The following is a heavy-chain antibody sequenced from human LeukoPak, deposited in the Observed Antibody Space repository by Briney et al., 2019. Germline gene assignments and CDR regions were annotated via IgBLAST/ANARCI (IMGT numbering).Heavy chain of an antibody. D-gene: IGHD4-17*01. CDR3: ARVPDYGDKNWFDP. V-gene: IGHV1-3*01. CDR1: GYTFTSYA. Sequence: ASVTVSCKASGYTFTSYAMHWVRQAPGQRLEWMGWINAGNGNTKYSQKFQGRVTITRDTSASTAYMELSSLRSEDTAVYYCARVPDYGDKNWFDPWGQGTLVTVSS. CDR2: INAGNGNT. J-gene: IGHJ5*02.